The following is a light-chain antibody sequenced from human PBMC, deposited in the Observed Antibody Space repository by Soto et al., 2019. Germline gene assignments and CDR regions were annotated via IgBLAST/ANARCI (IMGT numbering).Light chain of an antibody. CDR2: DNT. CDR3: QSYDRSLSAVV. J-gene: IGLJ2*01. V-gene: IGLV1-40*01. Sequence: QSVLTQPPSVSGAPGQRVTISCTGSRSDIGAGYRVRWYQQVPGAAPKLLIYDNTNRPSGVSARFFGSKSGTSASLAITGLQAEDEADYYCQSYDRSLSAVVFGGGTKVTV. CDR1: RSDIGAGYR.